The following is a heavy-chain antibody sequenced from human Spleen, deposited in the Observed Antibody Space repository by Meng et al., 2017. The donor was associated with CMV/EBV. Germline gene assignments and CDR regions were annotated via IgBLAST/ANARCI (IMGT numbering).Heavy chain of an antibody. V-gene: IGHV1-18*01. CDR1: GYTFSRYG. Sequence: ASVKVSCKAYGYTFSRYGISWVRQAPGQGLEWMGRISASNGNTNLAQKFQGRVTMTTDTSNSTVYMELRGLRSDDTAVYYCARDLTTLTSNTFDYWGQGMLVTVSS. D-gene: IGHD4-17*01. CDR3: ARDLTTLTSNTFDY. J-gene: IGHJ4*02. CDR2: ISASNGNT.